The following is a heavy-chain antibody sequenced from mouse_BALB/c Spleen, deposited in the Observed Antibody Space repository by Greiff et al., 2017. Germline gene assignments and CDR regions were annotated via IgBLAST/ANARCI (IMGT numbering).Heavy chain of an antibody. CDR2: IDPSDSET. Sequence: VKLMESGPQLVRPGASVKISCKASGYSFTSYWMHWVKQRPGQGLEWIGMIDPSDSETRLNQKFKDKATLTVDKSSSTAYMQLSSPTSEDSAVYYCARWYGNYNYAMDYWGQGTSVTVSS. D-gene: IGHD2-10*02. V-gene: IGHV1S126*01. CDR3: ARWYGNYNYAMDY. J-gene: IGHJ4*01. CDR1: GYSFTSYW.